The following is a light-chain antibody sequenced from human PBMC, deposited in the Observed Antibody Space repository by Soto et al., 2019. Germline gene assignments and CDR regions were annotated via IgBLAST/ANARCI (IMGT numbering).Light chain of an antibody. J-gene: IGKJ1*01. CDR1: QSVSSSY. CDR2: GAS. V-gene: IGKV3D-20*02. CDR3: QQLNSYLWT. Sequence: EFVLTQSPATLSLSPGERATLSCRASQSVSSSYLAWYQQKPGQAPRLLIYGASSRATGIPDRFSGSGSGTEFTLSVSSLQPDDFAAYYCQQLNSYLWTFGQGTKGDIK.